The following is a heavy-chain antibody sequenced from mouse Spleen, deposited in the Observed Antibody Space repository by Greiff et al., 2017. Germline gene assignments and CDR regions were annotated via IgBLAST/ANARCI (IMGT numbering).Heavy chain of an antibody. Sequence: VQLQQSGPGLVQPSQSLSITSTVSGFSLTSYGLHWVRHSPGKGPEWLGVIWSGGSTDYNAAFISRLSITKDNSKSKVFFKMNSLQADETAIYYCAREGGYSNDADWGQETLVSVSA. D-gene: IGHD2-12*01. V-gene: IGHV2-2*01. CDR2: IWSGGST. CDR1: GFSLTSYG. J-gene: IGHJ3*01. CDR3: AREGGYSNDAD.